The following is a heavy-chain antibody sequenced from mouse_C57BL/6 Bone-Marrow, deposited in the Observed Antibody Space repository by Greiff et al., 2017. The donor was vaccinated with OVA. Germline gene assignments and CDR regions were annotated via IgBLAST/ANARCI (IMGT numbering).Heavy chain of an antibody. CDR1: GFTFSSYA. Sequence: EVNVVESGGGLVKPGGSLKLSCAASGFTFSSYAMSWVRQTPEKRLEWVATISDGGSYTYYPANVKGRFTISRDNAKNNLYLQMSHLKSEDTAMYYCARDPLTTVVADPWYFDVWGTGTTVTVSS. V-gene: IGHV5-4*01. CDR2: ISDGGSYT. CDR3: ARDPLTTVVADPWYFDV. J-gene: IGHJ1*03. D-gene: IGHD1-1*01.